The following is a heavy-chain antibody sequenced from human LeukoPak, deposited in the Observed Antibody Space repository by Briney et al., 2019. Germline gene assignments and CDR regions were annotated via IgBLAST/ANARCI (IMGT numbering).Heavy chain of an antibody. CDR1: GFTFSSYA. Sequence: GGSLRLSCAASGFTFSSYAMSWVRQAPGKGLEWVSAISGSGGSTYYADSVKGRFTISRDNSKNTLYLQMNSLRAEDTAVYYCARGYCSSMSCYLDNWGQGTLVTVSS. CDR3: ARGYCSSMSCYLDN. D-gene: IGHD2-2*01. V-gene: IGHV3-23*01. J-gene: IGHJ4*02. CDR2: ISGSGGST.